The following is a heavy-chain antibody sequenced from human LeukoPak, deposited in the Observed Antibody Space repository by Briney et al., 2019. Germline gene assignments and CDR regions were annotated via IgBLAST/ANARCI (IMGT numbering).Heavy chain of an antibody. CDR2: MSYDGTNE. CDR1: GFTFRSYG. J-gene: IGHJ4*02. V-gene: IGHV3-30*18. D-gene: IGHD6-13*01. Sequence: GKSLRLSCAASGFTFRSYGIHWVRQAPGKGLEWVAVMSYDGTNEYYADSLKGRFTISRDNSKNSLYLQMNSLRLEDTAVYYCAKGRGSSWSFIDYWGQGTLVTVSS. CDR3: AKGRGSSWSFIDY.